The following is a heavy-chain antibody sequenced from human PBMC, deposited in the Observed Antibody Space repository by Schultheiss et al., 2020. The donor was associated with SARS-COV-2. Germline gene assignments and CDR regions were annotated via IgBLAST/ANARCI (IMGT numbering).Heavy chain of an antibody. CDR2: IDGSSSYR. J-gene: IGHJ6*02. CDR3: ARDHYDSSGYYFYSYYYGMDV. Sequence: GGSLRLSCAASGFTFRTSTMNWVRQAPGKGLEWVSSIDGSSSYRYYGDSVKGRFTISRDNAKNSLYLQMNSLRAEDTAVYYCARDHYDSSGYYFYSYYYGMDVWGQGTTVTVSS. D-gene: IGHD3-22*01. CDR1: GFTFRTST. V-gene: IGHV3-21*01.